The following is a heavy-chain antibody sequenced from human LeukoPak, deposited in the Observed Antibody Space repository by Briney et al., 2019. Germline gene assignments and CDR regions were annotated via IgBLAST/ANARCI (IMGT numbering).Heavy chain of an antibody. CDR3: ARVVVAGDYYGMDV. CDR2: VRYDGSNK. V-gene: IGHV3-33*01. CDR1: GFTFSNYG. D-gene: IGHD2-15*01. Sequence: QAGGSLRLSCAASGFTFSNYGMHWVRQAPGKGLEWVALVRYDGSNKFYAKSVRGRFTISRDNSKNTLSLQMNSLRADDTAVYYCARVVVAGDYYGMDVWGQGTTVTVSS. J-gene: IGHJ6*02.